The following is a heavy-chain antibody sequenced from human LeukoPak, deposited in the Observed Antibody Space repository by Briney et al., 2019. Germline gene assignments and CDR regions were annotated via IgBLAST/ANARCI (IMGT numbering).Heavy chain of an antibody. Sequence: GGSLRLSCAASGFTFDDYAMHWVRQAPGKGLEWVSGLSWNSGSIGYADSVKGRFTISRDNAKNSLYLQMNSLRAEDMALYYCAKDLYGDYVLGAFDIWGQGTMVTVSS. CDR2: LSWNSGSI. J-gene: IGHJ3*02. CDR3: AKDLYGDYVLGAFDI. D-gene: IGHD4-17*01. CDR1: GFTFDDYA. V-gene: IGHV3-9*03.